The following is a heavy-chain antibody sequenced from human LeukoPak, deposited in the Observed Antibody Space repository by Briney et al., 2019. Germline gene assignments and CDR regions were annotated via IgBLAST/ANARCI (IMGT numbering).Heavy chain of an antibody. J-gene: IGHJ4*02. Sequence: PSETLSLTCSVSGGSINNYYWIWIQQPPGKGLAMIGYIYYTGSTNYNPSLKSRVTVSVDTPKNQFSLKLRSVTAADTAVYYCARIGRVGGYYFDHWGQGTLVTVSS. D-gene: IGHD3-16*01. V-gene: IGHV4-59*01. CDR2: IYYTGST. CDR3: ARIGRVGGYYFDH. CDR1: GGSINNYY.